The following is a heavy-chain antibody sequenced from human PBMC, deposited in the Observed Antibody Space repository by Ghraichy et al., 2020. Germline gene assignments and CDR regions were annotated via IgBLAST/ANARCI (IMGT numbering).Heavy chain of an antibody. CDR2: ISSSGGET. Sequence: GGSLRLSCADSGFSVSTTGMSWVRQAPGRGPEWVSSISSSGGETYYGDSVRGRFTVFRDNSKNTLYLQMNSLTVEDTAVFYCVKIGVIGLWYFDLWGRGTLVRVSS. CDR3: VKIGVIGLWYFDL. J-gene: IGHJ2*01. D-gene: IGHD2-21*01. V-gene: IGHV3-23*01. CDR1: GFSVSTTG.